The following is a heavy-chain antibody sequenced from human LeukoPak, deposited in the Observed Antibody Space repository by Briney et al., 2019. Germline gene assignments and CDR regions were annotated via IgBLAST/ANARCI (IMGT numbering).Heavy chain of an antibody. CDR3: ARTTVTTGQGFDC. CDR2: IYPGDSDT. CDR1: GYSFTSYW. D-gene: IGHD4-17*01. V-gene: IGHV5-51*01. J-gene: IGHJ4*02. Sequence: GESLKISCKGSGYSFTSYWIGWVRQVPGKGLEWMGIIYPGDSDTRYSPSFQGQVTFSADKSISTAYLQWSSLKASDTAIYYCARTTVTTGQGFDCWGQGTLVTVSS.